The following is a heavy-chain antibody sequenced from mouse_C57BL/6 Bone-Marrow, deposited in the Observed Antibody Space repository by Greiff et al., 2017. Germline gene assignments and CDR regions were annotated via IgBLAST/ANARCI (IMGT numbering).Heavy chain of an antibody. J-gene: IGHJ1*03. V-gene: IGHV1-55*01. CDR3: ARYDGYYLYWYFDV. CDR1: GYTFTSYW. D-gene: IGHD2-3*01. CDR2: IYPGSGST. Sequence: QVQLQQSGAELVKPGASVKMSCKASGYTFTSYWITWVKQRPGQGLEWIGDIYPGSGSTNYNEKFKSKATLTVDTSSSTAYMQRSSLTSEDSAVYYCARYDGYYLYWYFDVWGTGTTVTVSS.